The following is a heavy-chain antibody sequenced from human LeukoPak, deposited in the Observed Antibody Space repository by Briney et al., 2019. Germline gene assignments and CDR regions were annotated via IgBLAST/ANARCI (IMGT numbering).Heavy chain of an antibody. CDR3: ARSYGDYPNYYYYGMDV. V-gene: IGHV3-7*03. D-gene: IGHD4-17*01. J-gene: IGHJ6*02. Sequence: GGSLRLSCAASGFTFSSYWMSWVRQAPGKGLEWVANIKQDGSEKYYVDSVKGRFTISRDNAKNSLYLQMNGLRAEDTAVYYCARSYGDYPNYYYYGMDVWGQGTTVTVSS. CDR1: GFTFSSYW. CDR2: IKQDGSEK.